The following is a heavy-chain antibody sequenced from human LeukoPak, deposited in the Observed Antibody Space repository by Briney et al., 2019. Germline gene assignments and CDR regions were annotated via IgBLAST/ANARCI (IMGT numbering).Heavy chain of an antibody. D-gene: IGHD6-19*01. J-gene: IGHJ4*02. Sequence: GASVKVSCKASGGTFSSYAISWVRQAPGQGLEWMGGIIPIFSTANYAQKFQGRVTITADKSTSTAYMELSSLRSEDTAVYYCASSLAVAGTEADYWGQGTLVTVSS. V-gene: IGHV1-69*06. CDR1: GGTFSSYA. CDR2: IIPIFSTA. CDR3: ASSLAVAGTEADY.